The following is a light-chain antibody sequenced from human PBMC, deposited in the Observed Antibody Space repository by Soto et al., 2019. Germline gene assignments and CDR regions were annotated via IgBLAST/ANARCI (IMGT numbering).Light chain of an antibody. CDR1: QTINNW. Sequence: DIQMTQSPSTLSASIGDRVTVTCLASQTINNWLAWYQQKPGKAPKLLIYDASTLEGEVPSRFGASGSGTDFTLTITSLQPEDSATYYCQQYNSYQWTFGQGTKVEI. V-gene: IGKV1-5*01. CDR2: DAS. CDR3: QQYNSYQWT. J-gene: IGKJ1*01.